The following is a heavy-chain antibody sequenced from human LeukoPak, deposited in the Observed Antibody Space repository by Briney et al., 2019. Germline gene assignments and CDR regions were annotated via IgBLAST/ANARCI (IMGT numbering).Heavy chain of an antibody. J-gene: IGHJ1*01. V-gene: IGHV3-23*01. Sequence: GGSLRLSCAASGFTFISYAMSWVRQAPGKGLEWVSAISGSGGSIHYADSVKGRFTISRDNSKNTLYQQMNTLRAEDTAVYYCAKDEDARPMYFQHWGQGTLVTVSS. CDR2: ISGSGGSI. CDR1: GFTFISYA. CDR3: AKDEDARPMYFQH. D-gene: IGHD2-2*01.